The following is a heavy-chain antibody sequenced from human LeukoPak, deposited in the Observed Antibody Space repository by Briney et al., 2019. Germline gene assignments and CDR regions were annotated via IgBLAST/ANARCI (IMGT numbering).Heavy chain of an antibody. CDR1: GFTFRSYG. CDR3: AKDVGIWFGELFDY. Sequence: GGSLRLSCAVSGFTFRSYGMSWARQAPGKGLEWVSGISGSGGTTDYADSVKGRFTISRDNSKNTLYLQMNSLRAEDTAVYYCAKDVGIWFGELFDYWGQGTLVTVSS. V-gene: IGHV3-23*01. J-gene: IGHJ4*02. CDR2: ISGSGGTT. D-gene: IGHD3-10*01.